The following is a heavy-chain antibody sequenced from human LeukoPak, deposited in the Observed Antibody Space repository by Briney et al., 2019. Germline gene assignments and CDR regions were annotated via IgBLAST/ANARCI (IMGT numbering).Heavy chain of an antibody. D-gene: IGHD2-15*01. CDR2: IYYSGST. Sequence: SETPSLTCTVSGGSISSSSYYWGWIRQPPGKGLEWIGSIYYSGSTYYNPSLKSRVTISVDTSKNQFSLKLSSVTAADTAVYYCAINFQVGYCSGGSCYYFDYWGQGTLVTVSS. CDR1: GGSISSSSYY. J-gene: IGHJ4*02. V-gene: IGHV4-39*07. CDR3: AINFQVGYCSGGSCYYFDY.